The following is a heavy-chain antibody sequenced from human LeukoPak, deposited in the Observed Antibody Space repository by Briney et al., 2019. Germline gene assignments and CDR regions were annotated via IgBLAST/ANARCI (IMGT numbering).Heavy chain of an antibody. Sequence: GGSLRLSCAATGFTFGSSAMHWVRQAPGNGLEWISYISTSGSHIFYADSAEGRFTISRDNTKNSAYLQMNTLRAEDTADYYCARAEGYYDSSGFNYYFDSWGQGTLVTVSS. CDR1: GFTFGSSA. CDR2: ISTSGSHI. J-gene: IGHJ4*02. D-gene: IGHD3-22*01. CDR3: ARAEGYYDSSGFNYYFDS. V-gene: IGHV3-48*03.